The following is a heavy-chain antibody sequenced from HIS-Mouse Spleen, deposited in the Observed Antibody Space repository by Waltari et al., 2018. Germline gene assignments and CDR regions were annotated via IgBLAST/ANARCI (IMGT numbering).Heavy chain of an antibody. CDR2: IYYSGST. V-gene: IGHV4-39*07. Sequence: QLHLQESGPGLVKPSETLSLPCTVSGGSISSSSYSWGWVRQPPGQGLEWIGSIYYSGSTYYNPSLKIRVTISVDTSKNQFSLKLSSVTAADTAVYYCAREIPYSSSWYDWYFDLWGRGTLVTVSS. J-gene: IGHJ2*01. CDR1: GGSISSSSYS. CDR3: AREIPYSSSWYDWYFDL. D-gene: IGHD6-13*01.